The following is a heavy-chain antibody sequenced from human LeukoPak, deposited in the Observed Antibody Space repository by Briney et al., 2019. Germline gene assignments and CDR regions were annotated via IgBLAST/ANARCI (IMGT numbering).Heavy chain of an antibody. D-gene: IGHD6-19*01. CDR2: IKQDGSDK. V-gene: IGHV3-7*03. CDR3: AKDGTYSSGWYGAFDI. J-gene: IGHJ3*02. Sequence: GDSLRLSCAASGFTFTKYWMSWVRQAPGKGLEWVGNIKQDGSDKNYMDSVKGRFTISRDNAKNSLYLQMNSLRAEDTALYYCAKDGTYSSGWYGAFDIWGQGTMVTVSS. CDR1: GFTFTKYW.